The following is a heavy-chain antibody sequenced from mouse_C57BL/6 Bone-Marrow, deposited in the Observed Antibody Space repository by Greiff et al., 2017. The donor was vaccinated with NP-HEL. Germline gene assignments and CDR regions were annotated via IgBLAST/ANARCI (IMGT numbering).Heavy chain of an antibody. D-gene: IGHD1-1*01. CDR2: IYPGDGDT. CDR3: ARIYYGSSSFAY. J-gene: IGHJ3*01. V-gene: IGHV1-80*01. Sequence: VQLQQSGAELVKPGASVKISCKASGYAFSSYWMNWVKQRPGKGLEWIGQIYPGDGDTNYNGKFKGKATLTADKSSSTAYMQLSSLTSEDSAVYFCARIYYGSSSFAYWGQGTLVTVSA. CDR1: GYAFSSYW.